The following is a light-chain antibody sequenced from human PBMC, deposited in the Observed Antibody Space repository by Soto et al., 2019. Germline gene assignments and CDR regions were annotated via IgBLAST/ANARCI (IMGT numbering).Light chain of an antibody. CDR3: QQSYSTPR. J-gene: IGKJ4*01. CDR2: AAS. CDR1: QGIRND. V-gene: IGKV1-39*01. Sequence: QMTQSPSSLSASLGDRVTITCRASQGIRNDLGWYQQKPGKAPKLLIYAASSLQSGVPSRFSGSGSGTDFTLTISSLQPEDFATYYCQQSYSTPRFGGGTKVDIK.